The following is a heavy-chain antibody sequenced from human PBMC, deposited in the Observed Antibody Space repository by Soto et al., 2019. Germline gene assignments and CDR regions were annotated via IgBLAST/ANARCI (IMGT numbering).Heavy chain of an antibody. J-gene: IGHJ4*02. CDR3: AAGDSSGYYGG. Sequence: SVKVSCKASGFIFTSSSVQWVRQARGQRLEWIGWITVGTGNTNYAQKFQERVTITRDMSTSTAYLELSNLRSEDTAVYYCAAGDSSGYYGGWGQGTQVTVSS. D-gene: IGHD3-22*01. CDR1: GFIFTSSS. V-gene: IGHV1-58*01. CDR2: ITVGTGNT.